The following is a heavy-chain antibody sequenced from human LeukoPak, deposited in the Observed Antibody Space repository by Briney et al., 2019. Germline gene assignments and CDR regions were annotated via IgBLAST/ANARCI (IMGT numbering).Heavy chain of an antibody. CDR2: INPNSGGT. CDR1: GFTFTGYY. Sequence: ASVKVSCKASGFTFTGYYMHWVRQAPGQGLEWMGWINPNSGGTNYAQKFQGRVTMTRDTSISTAYMELSRLRSDDTAVYYCARESPGIAAAGTHYYYMDVWGQGTTVTVSS. V-gene: IGHV1-2*02. CDR3: ARESPGIAAAGTHYYYMDV. J-gene: IGHJ6*03. D-gene: IGHD6-13*01.